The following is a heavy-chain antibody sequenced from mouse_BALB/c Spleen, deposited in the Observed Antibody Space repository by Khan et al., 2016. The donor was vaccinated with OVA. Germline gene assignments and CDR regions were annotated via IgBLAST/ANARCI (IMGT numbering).Heavy chain of an antibody. V-gene: IGHV5-12*02. CDR3: TREGDDGGLAY. CDR1: GFTFSDYY. D-gene: IGHD2-3*01. Sequence: EVELVESGGGLVQPGGSLKLSCATSGFTFSDYYMYWVRQTPEKRLEWVAYISNRGSTTYYPDTLRGRFTISRDNAKNTLYLQMSRLKSEDTAVYYCTREGDDGGLAYWGRGTLVTVSA. J-gene: IGHJ3*01. CDR2: ISNRGSTT.